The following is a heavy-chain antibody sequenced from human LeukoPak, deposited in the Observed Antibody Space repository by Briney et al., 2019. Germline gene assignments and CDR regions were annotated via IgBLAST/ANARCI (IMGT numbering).Heavy chain of an antibody. CDR3: ARDHTTGATTFDYFDY. CDR1: GGSISSYY. D-gene: IGHD1-26*01. Sequence: PSETLSLTCTVSGGSISSYYWSWIRQPPGKGLEWIGYIYYSGSTNYNPSLKSRVTISVDTSKNQFSLKLSSVTAADTAVYYCARDHTTGATTFDYFDYWGQGTLVTVSS. CDR2: IYYSGST. V-gene: IGHV4-59*01. J-gene: IGHJ4*02.